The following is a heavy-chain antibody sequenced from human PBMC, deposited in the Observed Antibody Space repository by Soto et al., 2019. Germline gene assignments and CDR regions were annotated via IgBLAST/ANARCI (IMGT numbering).Heavy chain of an antibody. J-gene: IGHJ6*02. CDR2: VYYGGST. V-gene: IGHV4-39*01. D-gene: IGHD3-22*01. CDR1: GGSISSSSYY. CDR3: AGGDYYHSSGYYFYYYTMAV. Sequence: PSETLSLTCTVSGGSISSSSYYWGWIRQPPGKGLEWIGNVYYGGSTYYNPSLKSRVTISVETSKSQFSLKLSSVTAADTAVYYCAGGDYYHSSGYYFYYYTMAVWGQGTKVTVSS.